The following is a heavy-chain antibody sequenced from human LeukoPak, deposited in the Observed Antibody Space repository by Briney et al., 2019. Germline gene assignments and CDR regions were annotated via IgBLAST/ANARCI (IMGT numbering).Heavy chain of an antibody. V-gene: IGHV4-39*07. CDR2: IYYSGST. Sequence: SETLSLTCTVSGGSISSRSYYWGWIRQPPGKGLEWIGNIYYSGSTYYNPSLKSRVTISVDTSKNQFSLKLSSVTAADTAVYYCARSYSSSWRGDYWGQGTLVTVSS. J-gene: IGHJ4*02. CDR1: GGSISSRSYY. CDR3: ARSYSSSWRGDY. D-gene: IGHD6-6*01.